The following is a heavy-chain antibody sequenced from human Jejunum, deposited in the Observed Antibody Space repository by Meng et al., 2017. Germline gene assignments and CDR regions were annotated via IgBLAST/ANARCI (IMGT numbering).Heavy chain of an antibody. D-gene: IGHD2-2*01. CDR3: ARAYCSSTSCQYYPDY. CDR1: GYTFTNYA. J-gene: IGHJ4*02. CDR2: INAGNGDT. V-gene: IGHV1-3*01. Sequence: QVQLVRSGAEVKKPGASVKVSCKASGYTFTNYAIHWVRQAPGQRLEWMGWINAGNGDTKYSQNFQGRVTITRDTSASTAYMELSSLGSEDTAVYYCARAYCSSTSCQYYPDYWGQGTLVTVSS.